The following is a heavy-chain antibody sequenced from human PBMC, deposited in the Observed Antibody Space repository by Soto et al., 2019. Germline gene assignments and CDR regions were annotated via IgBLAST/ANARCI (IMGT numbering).Heavy chain of an antibody. CDR1: GFTVSSNY. CDR3: ATSRGGSAYYYYGMDV. Sequence: GGSLRLSCAASGFTVSSNYMSWVRQAPGKGLEWVSVIYSGCSIYYADSVKGRFTISRDNSKYTLFLQMNSLRAEDTAVYYCATSRGGSAYYYYGMDVWGQGTTVTVSS. D-gene: IGHD2-2*01. CDR2: IYSGCSI. J-gene: IGHJ6*02. V-gene: IGHV3-53*01.